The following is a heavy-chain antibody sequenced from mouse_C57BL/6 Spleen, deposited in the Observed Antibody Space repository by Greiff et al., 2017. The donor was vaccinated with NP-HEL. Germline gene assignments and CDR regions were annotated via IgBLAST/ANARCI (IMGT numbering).Heavy chain of an antibody. Sequence: LKQPGAELVMPGASVKLSCKASGYTFTSYWMHWVKQRPGQGLEWIGEIDPSDSYTNYNQKFKGKSTLTVDKSSSTAYMQLSSLTSEDSAVYYCARVGYYGSGNYWGQGTTLTVSS. D-gene: IGHD1-1*01. J-gene: IGHJ2*01. CDR2: IDPSDSYT. V-gene: IGHV1-69*01. CDR3: ARVGYYGSGNY. CDR1: GYTFTSYW.